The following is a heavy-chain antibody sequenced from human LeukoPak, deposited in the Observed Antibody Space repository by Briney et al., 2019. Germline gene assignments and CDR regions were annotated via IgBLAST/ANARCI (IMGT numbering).Heavy chain of an antibody. D-gene: IGHD2/OR15-2a*01. CDR1: GFVFSIYT. Sequence: GGSLRLSCSASGFVFSIYTMYWVRQAPGKGPEYVSTISGSGNGGSIYYADSVKGRFTISRDDSKSIVYLQMNGLRSEDTAVYYCVKDFGRVRGTPDSWGQGTLVTVSS. J-gene: IGHJ4*02. CDR2: ISGSGNGGSI. CDR3: VKDFGRVRGTPDS. V-gene: IGHV3-64D*06.